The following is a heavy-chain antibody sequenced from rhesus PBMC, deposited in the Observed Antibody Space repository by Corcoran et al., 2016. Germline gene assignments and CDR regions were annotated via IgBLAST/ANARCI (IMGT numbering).Heavy chain of an antibody. CDR2: ISYSGST. V-gene: IGHV4-122*02. J-gene: IGHJ4*01. CDR3: ASIAAAAH. Sequence: QLQLQESGPGLVKPSETLSLTCAVSGYSISSGYGWSWIRQPPGKGLEWIGYISYSGSTSYNPSLKSRVTISRDTSKHQFSLKLSSVTAADTAVYYCASIAAAAHWGQGVLVTVSS. D-gene: IGHD6-31*01. CDR1: GYSISSGYG.